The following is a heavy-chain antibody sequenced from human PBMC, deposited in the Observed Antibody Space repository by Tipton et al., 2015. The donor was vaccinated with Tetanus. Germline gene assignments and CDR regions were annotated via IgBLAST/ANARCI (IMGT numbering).Heavy chain of an antibody. D-gene: IGHD4-17*01. V-gene: IGHV4-31*03. CDR1: GGSISSGGYY. CDR3: ARAPSQAGDLDY. CDR2: IYYSGST. Sequence: TLSLTCTVSGGSISSGGYYWSWIRQHPGKGLEWIGYIYYSGSTYYNPSLKSRVTISVDTSKNQFSLKLSSVTAADTAVYYCARAPSQAGDLDYWGQGTLVIVSS. J-gene: IGHJ4*02.